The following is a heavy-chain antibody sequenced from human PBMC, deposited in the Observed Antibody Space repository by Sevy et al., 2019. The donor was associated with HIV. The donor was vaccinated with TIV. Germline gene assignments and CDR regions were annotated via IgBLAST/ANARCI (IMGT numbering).Heavy chain of an antibody. V-gene: IGHV3-23*01. CDR2: ISGSGGST. J-gene: IGHJ4*02. CDR1: GFTFSSYA. D-gene: IGHD6-19*01. CDR3: AKVRDIAVDGTSMDY. Sequence: GGSLRLSCAASGFTFSSYAMSWVRQAPGKGLEWVSAISGSGGSTYYADSVKGRFTISRDNSKNTLYLQMNSLRAEDTAVYYCAKVRDIAVDGTSMDYWGQGTLVTVSS.